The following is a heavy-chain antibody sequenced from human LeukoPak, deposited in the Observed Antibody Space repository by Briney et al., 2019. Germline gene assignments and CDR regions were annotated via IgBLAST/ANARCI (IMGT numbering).Heavy chain of an antibody. J-gene: IGHJ4*02. CDR1: GGTFSSYA. CDR2: IIPIFGTA. D-gene: IGHD6-19*01. Sequence: SVKVSCKASGGTFSSYAISWVRQAPGQGLEWMGGIIPIFGTANYAQKFQGRVTITADESTSTAYMELSSLRSEDTAVYYCARGSREMVTIAVAGSEPEYYFDYWGQGTLVTVSS. V-gene: IGHV1-69*01. CDR3: ARGSREMVTIAVAGSEPEYYFDY.